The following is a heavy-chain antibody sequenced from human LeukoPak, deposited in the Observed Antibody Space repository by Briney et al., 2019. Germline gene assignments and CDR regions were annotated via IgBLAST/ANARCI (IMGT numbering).Heavy chain of an antibody. CDR2: IRSDGSNK. Sequence: GGSLRLSCAASGSTFSTYDMHWVRQAPGKGLEWVAFIRSDGSNKYYADSVKGRFTISRDNSKNTVYLQVSSLRAEDTAVYYCAKGRYTSYFDYWGQGTLVTVSS. V-gene: IGHV3-30*02. CDR1: GSTFSTYD. D-gene: IGHD5-18*01. J-gene: IGHJ4*02. CDR3: AKGRYTSYFDY.